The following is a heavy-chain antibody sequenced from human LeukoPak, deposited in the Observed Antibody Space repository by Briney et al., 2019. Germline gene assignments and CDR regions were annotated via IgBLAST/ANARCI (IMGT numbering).Heavy chain of an antibody. CDR2: IYPSGGST. J-gene: IGHJ4*02. Sequence: ASVKVSCKASGYTFTSYYMHWVRQAPGQGLERMGIIYPSGGSTSYAQKFQGRVTMTRDTSTSTVYMELSSLRSEDTAVYYCARDRYYYGSGSTRYYFDYWGQGTLVTVSS. CDR1: GYTFTSYY. CDR3: ARDRYYYGSGSTRYYFDY. V-gene: IGHV1-46*01. D-gene: IGHD3-10*01.